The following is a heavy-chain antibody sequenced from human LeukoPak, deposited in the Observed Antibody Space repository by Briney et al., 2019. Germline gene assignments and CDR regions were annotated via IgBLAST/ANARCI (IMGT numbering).Heavy chain of an antibody. CDR2: IYYSGST. CDR1: GYSISSGYY. Sequence: KPPETLSLXCAVSGYSISSGYYWGWMRQPPGKGLEWIGSIYYSGSTYYNPSLKSRVTISVDTSKNQFSLKLSSVTAADAAVYYCARREKNFFDYWGQGTLVTVSS. V-gene: IGHV4-38-2*01. D-gene: IGHD1-26*01. J-gene: IGHJ4*02. CDR3: ARREKNFFDY.